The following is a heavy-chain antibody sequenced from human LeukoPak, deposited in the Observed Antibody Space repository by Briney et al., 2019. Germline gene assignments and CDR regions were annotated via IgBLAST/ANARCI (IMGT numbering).Heavy chain of an antibody. CDR2: IKQDGSEK. J-gene: IGHJ5*02. D-gene: IGHD4-23*01. CDR3: AKDSLLTVVSPVAAS. V-gene: IGHV3-7*01. Sequence: GGSLRHSRAASGFTFSTYWMSWVRQAPGKGLEWVANIKQDGSEKYYVDSVKGRFAISRDNAKNSLFLQMNTLRVEDTAVYYCAKDSLLTVVSPVAASWGQGILVTVSS. CDR1: GFTFSTYW.